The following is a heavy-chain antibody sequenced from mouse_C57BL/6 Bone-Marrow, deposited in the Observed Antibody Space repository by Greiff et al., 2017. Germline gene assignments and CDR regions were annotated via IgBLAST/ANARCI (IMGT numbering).Heavy chain of an antibody. CDR1: GYAFSSSW. Sequence: QVQLKESGPELVKPGASVKISCKASGYAFSSSWMNWVKQRPGQGLEWIGRIYPGDGDTNYNGKFKGKATLTADKSSSTAYMQLSSLPSEDSAVDFCSTYDYSWFAYWGQGTLVTVSA. V-gene: IGHV1-82*01. D-gene: IGHD2-4*01. CDR2: IYPGDGDT. CDR3: STYDYSWFAY. J-gene: IGHJ3*01.